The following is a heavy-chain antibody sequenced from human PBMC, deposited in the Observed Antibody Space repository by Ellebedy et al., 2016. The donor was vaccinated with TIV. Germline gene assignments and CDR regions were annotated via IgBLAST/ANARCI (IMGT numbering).Heavy chain of an antibody. CDR3: GKEILVVVTPALDH. CDR1: GFTFSDNA. CDR2: ITASGSR. J-gene: IGHJ4*02. V-gene: IGHV3-23*01. Sequence: GESLKISCAASGFTFSDNAMTWVRQAPGKGLEWVSAITASGSRHYADSVKDRFTISRDNSKNTVYLQMSSLRAEDTAVYYCGKEILVVVTPALDHWGQGTLVTVSS. D-gene: IGHD3-22*01.